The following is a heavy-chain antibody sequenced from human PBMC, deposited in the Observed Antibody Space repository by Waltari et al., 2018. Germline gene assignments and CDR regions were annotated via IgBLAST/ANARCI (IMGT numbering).Heavy chain of an antibody. J-gene: IGHJ3*02. CDR1: GFTFRNYG. CDR3: AKAPYYDILSGYDAFDT. D-gene: IGHD3-9*01. CDR2: IQYDGNKK. Sequence: QVQLVESGGGVVPPGGSLRLSCAAAGFTFRNYGRHWVRQAPGQGLEWLAFIQYDGNKKHFADSVKGRFSISRDNSKNTLYLQITSLRAEDTAVYYCAKAPYYDILSGYDAFDTWGQGTMVTVSS. V-gene: IGHV3-30*02.